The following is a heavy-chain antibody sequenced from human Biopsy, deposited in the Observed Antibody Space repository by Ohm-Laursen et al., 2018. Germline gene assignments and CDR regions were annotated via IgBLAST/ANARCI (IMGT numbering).Heavy chain of an antibody. CDR1: GGSFNGYF. V-gene: IGHV4-34*01. J-gene: IGHJ4*02. CDR3: ARGSSYGYDFDY. D-gene: IGHD5-18*01. CDR2: ITQSGST. Sequence: TLSLTCAVYGGSFNGYFWSWIRQPPGKGLEWIGDITQSGSTNYSPSLKSRVTISVDTSKNQFSLKLSSVTAADTAVYFCARGSSYGYDFDYWGQGTLVAVSS.